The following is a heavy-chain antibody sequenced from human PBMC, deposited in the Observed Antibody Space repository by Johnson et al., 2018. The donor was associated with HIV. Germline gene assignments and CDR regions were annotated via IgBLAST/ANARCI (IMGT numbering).Heavy chain of an antibody. D-gene: IGHD4-23*01. CDR2: IRYDGSTK. J-gene: IGHJ3*02. CDR1: GFTFSSYG. Sequence: QVQLVESGGGVVQPGRSLRLSCAASGFTFSSYGMHWVRQAPGKGLEWVAFIRYDGSTKYYADSVKGRFTISRDNSKNTLYLQMTSLRAEDTAVYYCAKDRGYGGNLDAFDIWGQGTMVTVSS. CDR3: AKDRGYGGNLDAFDI. V-gene: IGHV3-30*02.